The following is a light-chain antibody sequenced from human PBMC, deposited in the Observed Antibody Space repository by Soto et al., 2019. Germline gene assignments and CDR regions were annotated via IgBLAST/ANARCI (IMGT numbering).Light chain of an antibody. CDR1: QSLLANCNNKNC. Sequence: DIVMTQSPDSLAVSLGERATINCKSSQSLLANCNNKNCLAWYQHKPGQPPKMLILWASTRESGVPDRFSGSESGTDFTLTISSLQAEDAAVYYCQHLFSPPFPFGQGTKLEIK. J-gene: IGKJ2*01. CDR2: WAS. V-gene: IGKV4-1*01. CDR3: QHLFSPPFP.